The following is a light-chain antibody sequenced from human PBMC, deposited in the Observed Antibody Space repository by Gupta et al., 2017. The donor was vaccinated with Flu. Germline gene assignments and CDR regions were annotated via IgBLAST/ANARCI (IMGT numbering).Light chain of an antibody. J-gene: IGLJ2*01. CDR1: TGAVPSSHY. V-gene: IGLV7-46*01. CDR3: LLSYSGVRV. Sequence: QAVVTQEPSLTVSPGGTATLTCDSSTGAVPSSHYPYWFQQKPGQAPRTLIFDTHNKPSWTPARFSGSRLGGKAALTLSGAQSEDEADYYCLLSYSGVRVFGGGTQLTVL. CDR2: DTH.